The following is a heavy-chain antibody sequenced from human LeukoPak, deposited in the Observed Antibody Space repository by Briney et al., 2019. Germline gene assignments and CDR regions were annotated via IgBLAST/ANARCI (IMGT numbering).Heavy chain of an antibody. CDR1: GFTFNIYS. CDR3: ARAPDILTGYYYFDY. J-gene: IGHJ4*02. Sequence: GGSLRLSCAASGFTFNIYSMNWVRQAPGKGLEWVSSISSSSTYIYYADSVKGRLTISRDNAKNSLYLQMNSLRAEDTAVYYCARAPDILTGYYYFDYWGQGTLVTVSS. CDR2: ISSSSTYI. D-gene: IGHD3-9*01. V-gene: IGHV3-21*01.